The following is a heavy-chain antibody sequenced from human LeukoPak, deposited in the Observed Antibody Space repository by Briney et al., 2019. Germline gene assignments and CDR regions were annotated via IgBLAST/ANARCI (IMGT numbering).Heavy chain of an antibody. V-gene: IGHV3-9*01. D-gene: IGHD6-13*01. J-gene: IGHJ4*02. CDR1: GFTFDDYA. Sequence: GGSLRLSCAASGFTFDDYAMHWVRQAPGKGLEWVSGISWNSGSIGYADSVKGRFTISRDNAKNSLYLQMNSLRAEDTALYYCAKGSSWYYFDYWGQGTLVTVSS. CDR3: AKGSSWYYFDY. CDR2: ISWNSGSI.